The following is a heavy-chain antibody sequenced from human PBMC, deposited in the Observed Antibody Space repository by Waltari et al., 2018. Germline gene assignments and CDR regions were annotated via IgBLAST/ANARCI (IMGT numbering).Heavy chain of an antibody. CDR2: INSDGSST. V-gene: IGHV3-74*01. J-gene: IGHJ1*01. CDR1: GFTSISSW. D-gene: IGHD1-1*01. CDR3: ARDLAGRRLLQH. Sequence: EVQLVESGGGLVQPGGSLSLSCAASGFTSISSWMHWFRQAPGKGLGWVSRINSDGSSTSYADAEKGRFTISRDNAKNTLYLQMNSLRAEDTAVYYCARDLAGRRLLQHWGQGTLVTVSS.